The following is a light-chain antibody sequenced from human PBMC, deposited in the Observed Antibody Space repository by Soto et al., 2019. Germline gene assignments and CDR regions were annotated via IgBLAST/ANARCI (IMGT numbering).Light chain of an antibody. CDR1: SSDVGAYDF. CDR3: SSYITRSTLV. Sequence: QSALTQPASVSGSPGQSITISCTGTSSDVGAYDFVSWYHHYPGKAPKLVTFDVTHRPPGISDRFSGSKSANTASLTISGLQAEDEAFYYCSSYITRSTLVFGGGTKLTVL. J-gene: IGLJ2*01. V-gene: IGLV2-14*01. CDR2: DVT.